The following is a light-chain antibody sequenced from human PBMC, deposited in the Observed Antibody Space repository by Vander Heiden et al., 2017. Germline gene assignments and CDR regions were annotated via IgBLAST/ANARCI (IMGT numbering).Light chain of an antibody. Sequence: SERTQDGAVSEAFGRPVRITSKGDSLRIYSASWYQEKPGQAPLIVIYGKNNRPSVIPVRFSGSRSGNTVSMTITGSQAEDDADYYCNSRDRSGNHVVFGGGTRLTVL. V-gene: IGLV3-19*01. CDR2: GKN. J-gene: IGLJ2*01. CDR1: SLRIYS. CDR3: NSRDRSGNHVV.